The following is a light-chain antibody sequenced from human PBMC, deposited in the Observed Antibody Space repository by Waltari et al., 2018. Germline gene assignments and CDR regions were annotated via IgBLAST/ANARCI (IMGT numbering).Light chain of an antibody. V-gene: IGLV2-23*02. CDR2: EVT. J-gene: IGLJ2*01. CDR3: CSFAGSVTFVV. CDR1: SSDVGYYNL. Sequence: QSALTQPASVSGSPGQSIPLFCSGTSSDVGYYNLVSWYQQHPGKAPKVIIYEVTKRPSGVSNRFSGSKSGNTASLTISGLQAEDEAEYFCCSFAGSVTFVVFGGGTKVTVL.